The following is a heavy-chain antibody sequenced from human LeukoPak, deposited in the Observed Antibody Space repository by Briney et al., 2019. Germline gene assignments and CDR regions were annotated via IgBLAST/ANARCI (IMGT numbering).Heavy chain of an antibody. J-gene: IGHJ5*02. CDR1: GYTFTGYY. CDR2: INPNSGGT. CDR3: ARAGRAYSSGWYWFDP. D-gene: IGHD6-19*01. V-gene: IGHV1-2*02. Sequence: ASVTVSCKASGYTFTGYYMHWVRQAPGQGLEWMGWINPNSGGTNYAQKFQGRVTMTRDTSISTAYMELSRLRSDDTAVYYCARAGRAYSSGWYWFDPWGQGTLVTVSS.